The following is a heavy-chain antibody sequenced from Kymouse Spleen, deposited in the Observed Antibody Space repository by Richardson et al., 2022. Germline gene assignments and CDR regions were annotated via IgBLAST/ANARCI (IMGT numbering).Heavy chain of an antibody. D-gene: IGHD4-17*01. Sequence: QVQLQQWGAGLLKPSETLSLTCAVYGGSFSGYYWSWIRQPPGKGLEWIGEINHSGSTNYNPSLKSRVTISVDTSKNQFSLKLSSVTAADTAVYYCASSTVTSDAFDIWGQGTMVTVSS. J-gene: IGHJ3*02. CDR1: GGSFSGYY. CDR3: ASSTVTSDAFDI. V-gene: IGHV4-34*01. CDR2: INHSGST.